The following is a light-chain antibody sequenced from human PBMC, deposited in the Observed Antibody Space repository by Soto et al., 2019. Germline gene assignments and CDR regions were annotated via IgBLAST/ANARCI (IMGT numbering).Light chain of an antibody. V-gene: IGKV3D-15*01. Sequence: EIVMTQSPATLSVSPGERATLSCRASQSVSRNLAWYQQKPGQAPRLLIYDASTRATGTPARFSGSGSGTKFTLSISSLQSEEFAVYYCQQYNDWPPTFGQGTKVDIK. J-gene: IGKJ1*01. CDR2: DAS. CDR3: QQYNDWPPT. CDR1: QSVSRN.